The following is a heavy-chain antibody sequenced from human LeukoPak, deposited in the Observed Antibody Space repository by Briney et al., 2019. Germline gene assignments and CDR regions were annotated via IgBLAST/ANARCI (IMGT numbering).Heavy chain of an antibody. CDR1: GGSLSSFY. CDR2: IYYSGST. Sequence: SETLSLTCSVSGGSLSSFYWSWIRQSPGTGLEWIGYIYYSGSTSYNASLKRRVTISLDTAKNQLSLTLTSVTAAGTAVYFCARRTIGYYFDYWGQGIRVTVSS. V-gene: IGHV4-59*08. CDR3: ARRTIGYYFDY. J-gene: IGHJ4*02.